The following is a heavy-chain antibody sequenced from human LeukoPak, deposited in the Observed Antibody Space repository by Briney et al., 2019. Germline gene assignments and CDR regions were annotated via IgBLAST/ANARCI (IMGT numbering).Heavy chain of an antibody. CDR2: ISGSGGST. D-gene: IGHD6-13*01. CDR3: AKEPLSIAAAGNWFDP. J-gene: IGHJ5*02. Sequence: GGSLRLSCAASGFTFSSYGMSWVRQAPGKGLEWVSAISGSGGSTYYADSVKGRFTISRDNSKNTLYLQMNSLRAEDTAVYYCAKEPLSIAAAGNWFDPWGQGTLVTVSS. CDR1: GFTFSSYG. V-gene: IGHV3-23*01.